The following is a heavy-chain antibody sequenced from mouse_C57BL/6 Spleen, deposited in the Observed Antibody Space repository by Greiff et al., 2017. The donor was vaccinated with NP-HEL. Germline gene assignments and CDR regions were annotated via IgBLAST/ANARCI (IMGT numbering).Heavy chain of an antibody. CDR1: GYAFSSYW. CDR3: ARGYYGPWYFDV. Sequence: QVQLKESGAELVKPGASVKISCKASGYAFSSYWMNWVKQRPGKGLEWIGQIYPGDGDTNYNRKFKGKATLTADKSSSTAYMQLSSLTSEDSAVYFCARGYYGPWYFDVWGTGTTVTVSS. J-gene: IGHJ1*03. V-gene: IGHV1-80*01. CDR2: IYPGDGDT. D-gene: IGHD1-1*01.